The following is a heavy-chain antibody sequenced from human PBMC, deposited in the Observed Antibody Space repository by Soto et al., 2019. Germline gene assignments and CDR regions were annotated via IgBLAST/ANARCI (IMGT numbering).Heavy chain of an antibody. CDR2: IIPIFGTA. Sequence: QVQLVQSGAEVKKPGSSVKVSCKASGGTFSSYAISWVRQAPGQGLEWMGGIIPIFGTANYAQKFQGRVTITEDESTSTVYMELSSLRSEDTAVYYRARGRHIVLMVYAPFDYWGQGTLVTVSS. CDR3: ARGRHIVLMVYAPFDY. V-gene: IGHV1-69*01. CDR1: GGTFSSYA. D-gene: IGHD2-8*01. J-gene: IGHJ4*02.